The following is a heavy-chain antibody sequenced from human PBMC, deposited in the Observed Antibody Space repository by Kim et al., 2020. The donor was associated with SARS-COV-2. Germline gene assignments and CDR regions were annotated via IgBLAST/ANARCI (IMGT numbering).Heavy chain of an antibody. Sequence: SETLSLTCTVSGGSISSGGYYWSWIRQHPGKGLEWIGYIYYSGSTYYNPSLKSRVTISVDTSKNQFSLKLSSVTAAETAVYYCARDALKNPVPLGYYYYYGMDVWGQGTTVTVSS. CDR2: IYYSGST. CDR3: ARDALKNPVPLGYYYYYGMDV. CDR1: GGSISSGGYY. J-gene: IGHJ6*02. V-gene: IGHV4-31*03.